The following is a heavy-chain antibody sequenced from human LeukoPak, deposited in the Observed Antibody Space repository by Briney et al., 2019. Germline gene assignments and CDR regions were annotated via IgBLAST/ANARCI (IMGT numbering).Heavy chain of an antibody. J-gene: IGHJ4*02. CDR2: ISYDGSNK. D-gene: IGHD6-13*01. CDR1: GFTFSNYG. Sequence: GGSLRLSCAASGFTFSNYGMNWVRQAPGRGLEWVAVISYDGSNKYYVDSVKGRFTISRDNSKNTLYLQMNSLRAEDTAVYYCAKGGEVSSWYKRLKLYFDSWGRGTLVTVSS. CDR3: AKGGEVSSWYKRLKLYFDS. V-gene: IGHV3-30*18.